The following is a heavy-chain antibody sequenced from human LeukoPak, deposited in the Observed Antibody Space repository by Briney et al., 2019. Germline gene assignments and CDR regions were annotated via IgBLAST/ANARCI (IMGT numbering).Heavy chain of an antibody. D-gene: IGHD2-2*01. CDR3: ATDIVVVPAARGDDAFDI. J-gene: IGHJ3*02. Sequence: GGSLRLSCAASGFTFSSYAMHWVRQAPGKGLEWVAVISYDRSNKYYADSVKGRFTISRDNSKNTLYLQMNSLRAEDTAVYYCATDIVVVPAARGDDAFDIWGQGTMVTVSS. CDR1: GFTFSSYA. CDR2: ISYDRSNK. V-gene: IGHV3-30-3*01.